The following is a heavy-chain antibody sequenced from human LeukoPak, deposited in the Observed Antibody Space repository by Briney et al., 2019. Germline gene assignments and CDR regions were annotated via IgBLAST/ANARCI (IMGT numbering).Heavy chain of an antibody. J-gene: IGHJ4*02. D-gene: IGHD6-19*01. CDR2: IWYDGRNK. V-gene: IGHV3-33*01. CDR3: ARGQDLRYSSALYY. CDR1: GFIFSSYG. Sequence: PGRSLRLSCAASGFIFSSYGMHWVRQAPGKGLEGVAGIWYDGRNKDYADSVKGRFTISRDNSKKSLYLQMNSLRAADTAVYYCARGQDLRYSSALYYWGQGTLATVSS.